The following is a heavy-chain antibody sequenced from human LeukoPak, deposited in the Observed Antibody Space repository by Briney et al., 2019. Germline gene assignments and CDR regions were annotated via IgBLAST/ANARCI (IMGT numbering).Heavy chain of an antibody. CDR2: ISYDGSNK. V-gene: IGHV3-30*04. D-gene: IGHD1-26*01. CDR1: GFTFSSYA. CDR3: ARDPSTYSGSYLAAFDI. J-gene: IGHJ3*02. Sequence: GGTLRLSCAASGFTFSSYAMHWVRQAPGKGLEWVAVISYDGSNKYYADSVKGRFTISRDNSKNTLYLQMNSLRAEDTAVYYCARDPSTYSGSYLAAFDIWGQGTMVTVSS.